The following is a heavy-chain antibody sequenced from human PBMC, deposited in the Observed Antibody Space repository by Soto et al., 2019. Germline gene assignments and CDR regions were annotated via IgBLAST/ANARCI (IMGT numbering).Heavy chain of an antibody. CDR3: TRPTVDY. J-gene: IGHJ4*02. D-gene: IGHD4-4*01. V-gene: IGHV3-73*02. CDR2: KRSKAHGYAT. CDR1: GFSFSDSA. Sequence: EVQLVESGGGLVQPGGSLKLSCAASGFSFSDSAIHWVRQASGKGLEWVGRKRSKAHGYATAFAASVKGRFTSSRADSKRTVYLQMNSLHTEDTAVYYCTRPTVDYWGQGTLVTVSS.